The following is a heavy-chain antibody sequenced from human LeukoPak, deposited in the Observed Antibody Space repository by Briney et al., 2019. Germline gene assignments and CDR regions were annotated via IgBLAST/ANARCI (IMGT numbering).Heavy chain of an antibody. J-gene: IGHJ4*02. D-gene: IGHD5-12*01. CDR2: ISYDGSNK. V-gene: IGHV3-30-3*01. Sequence: GGSLRLSCAASGFTFSSYAMHWVRQAPGKGLEWVAVISYDGSNKYYADSVKGRFTISRDNSKNTLYLQMNSLRAEDTAVYYCARDHALLVATITDAPDYWGQGTLVTVSS. CDR3: ARDHALLVATITDAPDY. CDR1: GFTFSSYA.